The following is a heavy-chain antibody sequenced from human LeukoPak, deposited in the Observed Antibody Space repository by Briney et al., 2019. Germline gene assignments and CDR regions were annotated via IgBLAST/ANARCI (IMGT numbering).Heavy chain of an antibody. J-gene: IGHJ6*02. D-gene: IGHD3-3*01. CDR3: ARDSSRVFWSGTQDYGMDV. CDR2: IIPIFGTA. V-gene: IGHV1-69*01. CDR1: GGTFSSYA. Sequence: SVKVSCKASGGTFSSYAISWVRQAPGQGLEWMGGIIPIFGTANYAQKFQGRVTITADESTSTAYMELSSLSSEDTAVYYCARDSSRVFWSGTQDYGMDVWGQGTTVTVSS.